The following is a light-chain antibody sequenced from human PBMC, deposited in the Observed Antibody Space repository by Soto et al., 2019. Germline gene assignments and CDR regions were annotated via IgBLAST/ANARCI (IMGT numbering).Light chain of an antibody. Sequence: DIPMTQSPSSLSAPVGDRVTITCRASQSISSYLNWYQQKPGKAPKLLIYAASSLQSGVPSRFSGSGSGTDFTLTISSLQPEDFATYYCQQSYSTPLSFGGGTKVEIK. CDR2: AAS. CDR3: QQSYSTPLS. V-gene: IGKV1-39*01. CDR1: QSISSY. J-gene: IGKJ4*01.